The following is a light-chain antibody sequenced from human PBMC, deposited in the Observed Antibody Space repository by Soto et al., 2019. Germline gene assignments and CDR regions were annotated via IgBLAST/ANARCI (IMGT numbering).Light chain of an antibody. J-gene: IGKJ1*01. CDR1: QSLVHSDGNTY. Sequence: DVVMSQSPLSLPVTLGQPASISCRSSQSLVHSDGNTYLNWFQQRPGQSPRRLIYKVSSRDSGVPDRFSGSGSGTDFTLKISRVEAEDVGVYYCMQALQTPGTFGQGTKVDIK. CDR3: MQALQTPGT. V-gene: IGKV2-30*02. CDR2: KVS.